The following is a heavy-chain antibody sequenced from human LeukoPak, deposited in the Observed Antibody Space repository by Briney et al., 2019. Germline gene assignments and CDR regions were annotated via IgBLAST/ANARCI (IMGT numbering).Heavy chain of an antibody. CDR2: IYYSGST. CDR1: GGSISSSSYY. Sequence: SETLSLTCTVSGGSISSSSYYWGWIRQPPGKGLEWIGSIYYSGSTYYNPSLESRVTIPVDTSKNQFSLKLSSVTAADTAVYYCARADPGAMIVVVTLAFDIWGQGTMVTVSS. J-gene: IGHJ3*02. V-gene: IGHV4-39*07. D-gene: IGHD3-22*01. CDR3: ARADPGAMIVVVTLAFDI.